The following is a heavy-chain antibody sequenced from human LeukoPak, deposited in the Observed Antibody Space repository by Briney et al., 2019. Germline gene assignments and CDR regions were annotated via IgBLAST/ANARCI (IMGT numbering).Heavy chain of an antibody. CDR3: AREREQWHAFDI. Sequence: GGSLRLSCSASGFRLSSYGMSWVRQAPGKGLEWVSGISDSGEHTHYADSVKGRFSISRDTSTNTLFMQMNSLRAEDTAVYFCAREREQWHAFDIWGQGTMVTVSS. CDR2: ISDSGEHT. D-gene: IGHD6-19*01. V-gene: IGHV3-23*01. J-gene: IGHJ3*02. CDR1: GFRLSSYG.